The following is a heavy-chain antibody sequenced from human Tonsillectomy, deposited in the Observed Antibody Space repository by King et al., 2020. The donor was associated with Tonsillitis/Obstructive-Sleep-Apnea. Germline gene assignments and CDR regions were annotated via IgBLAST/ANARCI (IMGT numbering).Heavy chain of an antibody. Sequence: VQLVESGGGVVQPGRSLRLSCEASGFTFRSYAMHWVRQAPGKGLEWVAFISYDGSNKYYADSVKGRFAISRDNSKNTLYLQMNSLRTEDTAVYYCARDAPERDLLGFFDYWGQGILVTVSS. J-gene: IGHJ4*02. CDR3: ARDAPERDLLGFFDY. CDR2: ISYDGSNK. D-gene: IGHD1-26*01. CDR1: GFTFRSYA. V-gene: IGHV3-30*09.